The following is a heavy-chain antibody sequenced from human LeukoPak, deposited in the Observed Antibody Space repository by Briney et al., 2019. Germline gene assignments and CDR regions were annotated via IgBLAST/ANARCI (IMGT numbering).Heavy chain of an antibody. V-gene: IGHV3-7*01. Sequence: GGSLRLSCAASGFPFSNYWMSWVRQSPGKGLEWVGTTNPAGSVQYYADFVRRRFTISRDNAKNSLYLQMNSLRAEDTAVYYCARDKGPYDAFDIWGQGTMVTVSS. J-gene: IGHJ3*02. CDR3: ARDKGPYDAFDI. CDR2: TNPAGSVQ. CDR1: GFPFSNYW.